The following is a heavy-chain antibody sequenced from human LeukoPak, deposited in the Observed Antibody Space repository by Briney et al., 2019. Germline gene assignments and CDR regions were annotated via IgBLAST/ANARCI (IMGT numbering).Heavy chain of an antibody. D-gene: IGHD4-17*01. Sequence: SETLPLTCSVSGRSVSSSSYYWGWIRQPPGKGLEWMGTVYYSGTTYSNPSLKSRVTISVDTSKNQFSLKLRSVTAADTAVYYCAKQSYGDHEDYYYMDVWGKGTTVIVSS. J-gene: IGHJ6*03. CDR1: GRSVSSSSYY. CDR3: AKQSYGDHEDYYYMDV. CDR2: VYYSGTT. V-gene: IGHV4-39*01.